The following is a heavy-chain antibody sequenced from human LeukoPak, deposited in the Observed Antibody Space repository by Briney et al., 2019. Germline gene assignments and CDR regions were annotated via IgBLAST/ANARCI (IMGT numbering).Heavy chain of an antibody. D-gene: IGHD3-22*01. V-gene: IGHV3-21*01. CDR1: GFTFSSYS. J-gene: IGHJ6*02. CDR2: ISSSSSYI. CDR3: ARVSDSSGYVYYYGMDV. Sequence: GGSLRLSCAASGFTFSSYSMNWVRQAPGKGLEWVSSISSSSSYIYYADSVKGRFTISRDNAKNSLYLQTNSLRAEDTAVYYCARVSDSSGYVYYYGMDVWGQGTTVTVSS.